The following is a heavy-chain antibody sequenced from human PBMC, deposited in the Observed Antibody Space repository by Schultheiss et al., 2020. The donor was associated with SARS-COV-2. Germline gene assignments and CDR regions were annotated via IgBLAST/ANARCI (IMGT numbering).Heavy chain of an antibody. Sequence: GGSLRLSCAASEYTFGNYWMHWVRQAPGKGLVWVSRINEDGTTTNYADFVKGRFTISRDNAKNTLYLQMNSLRAEDTAVYYCSAKTYYYYYDMDVWGQGTTVTVSS. CDR2: INEDGTTT. CDR3: SAKTYYYYYDMDV. V-gene: IGHV3-74*01. CDR1: EYTFGNYW. J-gene: IGHJ6*02.